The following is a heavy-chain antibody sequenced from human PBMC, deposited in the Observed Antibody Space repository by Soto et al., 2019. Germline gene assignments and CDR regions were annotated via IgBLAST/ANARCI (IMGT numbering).Heavy chain of an antibody. CDR1: GYIFVNYG. CDR2: ISPYTGNT. CDR3: AREGSSSWSTPGAQNFDY. J-gene: IGHJ4*02. D-gene: IGHD6-13*01. Sequence: ASVKVSCKASGYIFVNYGIAWVRQAPGQGLEWMGWISPYTGNTHSATKIQGRLTMTTDTSTSTAYMDLGSLTSDDTAVYYCAREGSSSWSTPGAQNFDYWGQGTLVTVS. V-gene: IGHV1-18*01.